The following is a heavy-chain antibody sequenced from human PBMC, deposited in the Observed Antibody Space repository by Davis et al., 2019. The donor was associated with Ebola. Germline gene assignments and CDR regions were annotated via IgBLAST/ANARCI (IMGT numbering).Heavy chain of an antibody. CDR2: ISYHGLNK. D-gene: IGHD2-2*01. V-gene: IGHV3-30-3*01. CDR1: GFTFTSHA. J-gene: IGHJ6*03. CDR3: TTDVVPAATRGVYYYYYYMDV. Sequence: GGSLRLSCAAAGFTFTSHAMHWVRQAPGKGLDWVAFISYHGLNKGCAESVKCRFTISRDNAKKSLYLQINSLRANDTAVYYCTTDVVPAATRGVYYYYYYMDVWGKGTTVTVSS.